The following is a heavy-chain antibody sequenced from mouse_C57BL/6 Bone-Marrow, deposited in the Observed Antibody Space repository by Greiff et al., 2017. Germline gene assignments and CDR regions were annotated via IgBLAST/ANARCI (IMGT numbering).Heavy chain of an antibody. J-gene: IGHJ4*01. CDR3: ARDTSNYGYAMDY. CDR1: GFTFSDYY. CDR2: INYDGSST. D-gene: IGHD2-5*01. V-gene: IGHV5-16*01. Sequence: DVKLVESEGGLVQPGSSMKLSCTASGFTFSDYYMAWVRQVPEKGLEWVANINYDGSSTYYLDSLKSRFIISRDNAKNILYLQMSSLKSEDTATYYCARDTSNYGYAMDYWGQGTSVTVSS.